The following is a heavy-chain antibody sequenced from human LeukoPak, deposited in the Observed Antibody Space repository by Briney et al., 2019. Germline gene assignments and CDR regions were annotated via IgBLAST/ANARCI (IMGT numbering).Heavy chain of an antibody. J-gene: IGHJ4*02. Sequence: SQTLSLTCTVSGGSISSGDYYWSWIRQPPGKGLEWIGYIYYSGSTYYNPSLKSRVTISVDTSKNQFSLKLSSVTAADTAVYYCARDVPYYDSSGYYPYYFDYWGQGTLSPSPQ. CDR3: ARDVPYYDSSGYYPYYFDY. CDR2: IYYSGST. V-gene: IGHV4-30-4*01. CDR1: GGSISSGDYY. D-gene: IGHD3-22*01.